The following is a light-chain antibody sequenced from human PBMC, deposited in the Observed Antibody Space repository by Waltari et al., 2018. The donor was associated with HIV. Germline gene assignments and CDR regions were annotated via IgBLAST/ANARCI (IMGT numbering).Light chain of an antibody. Sequence: QSVLTQPPSASGTPGPRVTISCSGSRSNIGRPLVNWYQQLPGTAPKLLIYSNNQRPSGVPDRFSGSKSGTSASLAISGLQSEDEADYYCAAWDDSLNGWVFGGGTKLTVL. CDR3: AAWDDSLNGWV. CDR1: RSNIGRPL. J-gene: IGLJ3*02. CDR2: SNN. V-gene: IGLV1-44*01.